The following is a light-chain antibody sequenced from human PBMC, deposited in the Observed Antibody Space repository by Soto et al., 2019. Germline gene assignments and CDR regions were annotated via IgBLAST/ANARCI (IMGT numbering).Light chain of an antibody. J-gene: IGKJ4*01. Sequence: EIVLTQSPATLSLSPGERATLSCRASQSVSSYLAWYQQKPGQAPRLLIYDASNRATGIPARFSGRGSGTDFTLNISSLEPEDFGVYYCQQRSNWPLTFGGGTKVEIK. CDR3: QQRSNWPLT. CDR1: QSVSSY. CDR2: DAS. V-gene: IGKV3-11*01.